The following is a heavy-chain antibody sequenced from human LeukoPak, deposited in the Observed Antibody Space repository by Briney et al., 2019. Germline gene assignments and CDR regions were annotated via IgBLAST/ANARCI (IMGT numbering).Heavy chain of an antibody. CDR3: ARGEDYGDYFDY. D-gene: IGHD4-17*01. Sequence: GGSLRLSCVASGFTFGKYWMSWVRQAPGKGLEWVANIKLDGSEKNYVDSVKGRFTISRDNSKNMLYLQMNSLRAEDTAVYYCARGEDYGDYFDYWGQGTLVTVSS. J-gene: IGHJ4*02. CDR1: GFTFGKYW. CDR2: IKLDGSEK. V-gene: IGHV3-7*03.